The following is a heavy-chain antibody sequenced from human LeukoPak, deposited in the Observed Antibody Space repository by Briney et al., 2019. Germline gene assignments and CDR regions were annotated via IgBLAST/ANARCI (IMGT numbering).Heavy chain of an antibody. D-gene: IGHD6-6*01. CDR2: IYYSGST. CDR3: ARSSIAARPRFDY. Sequence: PSETLSLTCTVSDGSISSYYWSWIRQPPGKGLEWIGYIYYSGSTNYNPSLKSRVTISVDTSKNQFSLKLSSVTAADTAVYYCARSSIAARPRFDYWGQGTLVTVSS. CDR1: DGSISSYY. J-gene: IGHJ4*02. V-gene: IGHV4-59*08.